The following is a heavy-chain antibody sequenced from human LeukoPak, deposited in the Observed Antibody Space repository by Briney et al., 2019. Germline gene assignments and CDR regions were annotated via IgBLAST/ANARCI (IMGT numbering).Heavy chain of an antibody. CDR2: TYYRSKWYY. D-gene: IGHD5-12*01. CDR3: AGGTYSGYDS. CDR1: GDSVSSNSAA. Sequence: SQTLSLTCAISGDSVSSNSAAWNWIRQSPSRGLEWRGRTYYRSKWYYDYVVSLKSRITIIPDTSKNQFSLQLSSVTPEDTAVYYCAGGTYSGYDSWGQGTLVTVSS. J-gene: IGHJ5*02. V-gene: IGHV6-1*01.